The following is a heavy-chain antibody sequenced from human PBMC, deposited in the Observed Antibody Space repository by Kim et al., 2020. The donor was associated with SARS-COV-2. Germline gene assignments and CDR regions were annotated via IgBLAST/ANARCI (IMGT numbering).Heavy chain of an antibody. CDR3: VGDWQGDY. Sequence: GGRPQYADSARGRFTISRDNSKNTVSLQMTSLRAEDTALYYWVGDWQGDYWGQGTLATVSS. J-gene: IGHJ4*02. CDR2: GGRP. D-gene: IGHD3-9*01. V-gene: IGHV3-23*01.